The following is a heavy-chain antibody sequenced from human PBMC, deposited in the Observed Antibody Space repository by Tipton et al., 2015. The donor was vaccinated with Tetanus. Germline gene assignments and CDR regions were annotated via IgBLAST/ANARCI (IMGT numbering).Heavy chain of an antibody. D-gene: IGHD2-15*01. J-gene: IGHJ5*02. CDR1: GFIFSSYG. CDR3: AREADCSGGSCFSGGFDP. CDR2: SWYDGTDK. V-gene: IGHV3-33*01. Sequence: SLRLSCAASGFIFSSYGIHWVRQAPGKGLEWLADSWYDGTDKYYADSVKGRFTTSRDNSKNTLYLQMNSLRAEDTALYYCAREADCSGGSCFSGGFDPWGQGTQVTVSS.